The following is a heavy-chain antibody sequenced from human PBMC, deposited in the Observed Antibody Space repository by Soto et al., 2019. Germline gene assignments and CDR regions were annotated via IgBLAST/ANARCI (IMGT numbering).Heavy chain of an antibody. J-gene: IGHJ6*02. Sequence: GGSLRLSCAVSGFTFSSYAMSWVRQAPGKGLEWVSAISGSGGSTYYADSVKGRFTISRDNSKNTLYLQMNSLRAEDTAVYYCAKDILRYFDWFDSNYYYGMDVWGQGTTVTVSS. V-gene: IGHV3-23*01. CDR2: ISGSGGST. D-gene: IGHD3-9*01. CDR1: GFTFSSYA. CDR3: AKDILRYFDWFDSNYYYGMDV.